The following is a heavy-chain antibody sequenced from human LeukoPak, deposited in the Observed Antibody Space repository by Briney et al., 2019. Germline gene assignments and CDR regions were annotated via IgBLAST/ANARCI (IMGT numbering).Heavy chain of an antibody. CDR2: IYSDGNT. J-gene: IGHJ4*02. V-gene: IGHV3-53*05. CDR3: ASRMTF. D-gene: IGHD2/OR15-2a*01. Sequence: PGGSLRLSCAASGVTVSSDYKSWVRQAPGKGLEWVSVIYSDGNTYYADSVKGRFTISRDNSKNTLFLQMASLRTEDTAIYYCASRMTFGGQGTLVTVSS. CDR1: GVTVSSDY.